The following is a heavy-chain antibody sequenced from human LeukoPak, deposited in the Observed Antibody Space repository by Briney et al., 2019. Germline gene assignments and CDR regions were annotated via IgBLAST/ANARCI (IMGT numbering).Heavy chain of an antibody. Sequence: PSETLSLTCTVSGGSISSYYWSWIRQPPGKGLEWIGYIYYSGSTNYNPSLKSRVTISVDTSKNQFSLKLSSVTAADTAVYYCARSDLQRYFDWSNGAFDIWGQGTMVTVSS. CDR1: GGSISSYY. V-gene: IGHV4-59*01. CDR2: IYYSGST. CDR3: ARSDLQRYFDWSNGAFDI. J-gene: IGHJ3*02. D-gene: IGHD3-9*01.